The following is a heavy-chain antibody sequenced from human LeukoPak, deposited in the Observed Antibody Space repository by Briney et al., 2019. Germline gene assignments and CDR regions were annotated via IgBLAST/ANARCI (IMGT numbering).Heavy chain of an antibody. CDR2: IYCSGST. Sequence: SETLSLTCTVSGGSISSSSYYWGWIRQPPGKGLEWVGRIYCSGSTHYNPSLESRVTISVDTSKNQFSLKLSSVTAADTAVYYCARRSVYWYFDLWGRGTLVTVSS. D-gene: IGHD2-8*01. CDR3: ARRSVYWYFDL. J-gene: IGHJ2*01. V-gene: IGHV4-39*01. CDR1: GGSISSSSYY.